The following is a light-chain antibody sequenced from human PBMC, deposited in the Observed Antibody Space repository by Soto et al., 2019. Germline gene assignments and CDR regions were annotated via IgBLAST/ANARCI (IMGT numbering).Light chain of an antibody. CDR1: SSDVGGYNY. J-gene: IGLJ2*01. CDR3: SSYAGSNANVV. Sequence: QSALTQPPSASGSPGQSVTISCTGTSSDVGGYNYVSWYQQPPGKAPKLMIYEVSKRPSGVADRFSGSKSGNTASLTVSGLQADDEADYYCSSYAGSNANVVFGGGTKLTVL. V-gene: IGLV2-8*01. CDR2: EVS.